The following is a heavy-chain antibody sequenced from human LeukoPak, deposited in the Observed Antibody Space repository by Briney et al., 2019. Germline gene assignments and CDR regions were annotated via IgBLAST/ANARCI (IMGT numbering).Heavy chain of an antibody. CDR1: GYTFSSYW. Sequence: GESLKISCTGSGYTFSSYWIGCVRQMPGKGLGCMGIIYPGDSDTTYSPSFQGQVTFSADKSISTAYVQWSSLKASDTAIYYCARRGFDYWGQGTLVTVSS. D-gene: IGHD3-10*01. J-gene: IGHJ4*02. CDR3: ARRGFDY. V-gene: IGHV5-51*01. CDR2: IYPGDSDT.